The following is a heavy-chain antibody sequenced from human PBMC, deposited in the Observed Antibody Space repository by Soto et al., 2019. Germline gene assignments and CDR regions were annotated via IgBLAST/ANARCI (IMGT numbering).Heavy chain of an antibody. CDR2: IYHTGST. Sequence: QVQLQETGPGLVKPSGTLSLTCAVSGGSISSSNWWTWVRQPPGKGLEWIGEIYHTGSTNYNPSLKSRVTIAVDKSKNQFALKLSSLTAADTAVYYCARTYYYDTSGYLYYFDYWGQGTLVTVSS. D-gene: IGHD3-22*01. J-gene: IGHJ4*02. CDR1: GGSISSSNW. V-gene: IGHV4-4*02. CDR3: ARTYYYDTSGYLYYFDY.